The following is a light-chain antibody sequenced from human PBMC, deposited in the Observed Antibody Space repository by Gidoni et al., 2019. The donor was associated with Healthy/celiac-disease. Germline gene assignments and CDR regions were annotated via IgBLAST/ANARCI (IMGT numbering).Light chain of an antibody. CDR3: HQYNNSPRA. CDR2: GAS. J-gene: IGKJ1*01. Sequence: ERGMTQTPATMSVSPGERATRSSRASQSVSSNLAWYQQKPDQSPRLLIYGASTRATGIPARFSCCGSDTAFTLTISLLQAYAFAVCYCHQYNNSPRAFGQGTKVEIK. CDR1: QSVSSN. V-gene: IGKV3-15*01.